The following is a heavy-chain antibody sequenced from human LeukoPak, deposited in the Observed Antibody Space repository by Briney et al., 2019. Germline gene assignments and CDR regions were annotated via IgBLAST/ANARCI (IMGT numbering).Heavy chain of an antibody. CDR2: RYDGGRD. J-gene: IGHJ1*01. D-gene: IGHD5-24*01. Sequence: SPSETLSLTCTVSGGSISTYSWSWIRQPPGKGLEWIGCRYDGGRDLYNPSLKSRVTISVDASEKQISLSLRSVTAADTAIYYCANTTRVAPDGRAEYFQHWGQGTLVTVSS. V-gene: IGHV4-59*03. CDR1: GGSISTYS. CDR3: ANTTRVAPDGRAEYFQH.